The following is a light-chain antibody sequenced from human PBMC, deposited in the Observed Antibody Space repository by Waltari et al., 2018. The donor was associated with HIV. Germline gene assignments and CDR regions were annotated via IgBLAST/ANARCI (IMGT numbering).Light chain of an antibody. CDR2: EVT. J-gene: IGLJ1*01. CDR3: SSYRSSSTFV. CDR1: SSDVGGYDY. V-gene: IGLV2-14*03. Sequence: QSALTQPASVSGSPGQSITISCTGASSDVGGYDYVSWYQQHPGEAPKLMIYEVTNRPSGISNRFSGSKSGNTASLTISGLQAEDEADYYCSSYRSSSTFVFGTGTKVTVL.